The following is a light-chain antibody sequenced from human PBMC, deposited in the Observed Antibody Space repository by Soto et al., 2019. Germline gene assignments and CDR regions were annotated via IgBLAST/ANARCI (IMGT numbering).Light chain of an antibody. V-gene: IGKV1-39*01. J-gene: IGKJ3*01. Sequence: DIQMTQSPSSLSASVGDRVTITCRASQSISSYLNWYQQKPGKAPKLLIYAASSLQSGVPSRFSGSGSETDFTLTISSLQPEDFATYYCQHSYSTLTFSPGTKVDIK. CDR3: QHSYSTLT. CDR2: AAS. CDR1: QSISSY.